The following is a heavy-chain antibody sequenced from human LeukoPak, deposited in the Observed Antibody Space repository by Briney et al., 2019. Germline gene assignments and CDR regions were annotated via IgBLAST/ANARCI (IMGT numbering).Heavy chain of an antibody. CDR1: GGSISSYY. CDR2: IYYSGTT. J-gene: IGHJ4*02. D-gene: IGHD6-19*01. CDR3: ARSRSGWPIDY. V-gene: IGHV4-59*08. Sequence: SETLSLTCTVSGGSISSYYWTWIRQPPGKGLEWIGYIYYSGTTNYNPSLKSRVTISVDTSKNQFFPKLSSVTAADTAVYYCARSRSGWPIDYWGQGTLVTVSS.